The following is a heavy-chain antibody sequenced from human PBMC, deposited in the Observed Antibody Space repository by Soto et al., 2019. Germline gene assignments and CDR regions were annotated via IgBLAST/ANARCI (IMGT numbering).Heavy chain of an antibody. V-gene: IGHV4-59*12. CDR2: IYYRGTT. J-gene: IGHJ4*02. D-gene: IGHD3-16*01. CDR3: ARDRIILTFGGGSGEWGIDQ. CDR1: GGSFSPNY. Sequence: SEALSLTCTVSGGSFSPNYWSWLRQPPGKGLEWVGYIYYRGTTSYNPSLKGRVAISLETSKSQFSLKLSSVTAADTAVYYCARDRIILTFGGGSGEWGIDQWGQGTLVTVSS.